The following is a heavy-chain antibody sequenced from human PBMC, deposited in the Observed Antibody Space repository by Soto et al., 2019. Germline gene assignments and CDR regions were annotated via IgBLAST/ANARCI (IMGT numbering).Heavy chain of an antibody. Sequence: GESLKISCKGSGYSFTSYWIGWVRQMPGKGLEWMGIIYPGDSDTRYSPSFQGQVTISADKSISTAYLQWSSLRASDTAMYYCARRGREYSSPPLQFDPWGQGTLVTVSS. D-gene: IGHD6-6*01. J-gene: IGHJ5*02. CDR1: GYSFTSYW. CDR2: IYPGDSDT. CDR3: ARRGREYSSPPLQFDP. V-gene: IGHV5-51*01.